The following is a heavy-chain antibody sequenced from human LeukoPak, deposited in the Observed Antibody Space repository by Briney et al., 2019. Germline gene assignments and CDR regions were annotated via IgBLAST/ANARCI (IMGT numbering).Heavy chain of an antibody. Sequence: SETLSLTCTVSGDSINYASYWGWIRRTPGKGLEWIGSIHRGGTTYFNPSLKSRVTMSIDLSKNQFSLKLTSVAAADSAMYYCAKSIAVAGTWIDNWGQGTLVLVSS. CDR1: GDSINYASY. J-gene: IGHJ4*02. CDR3: AKSIAVAGTWIDN. V-gene: IGHV4-38-2*02. CDR2: IHRGGTT. D-gene: IGHD6-19*01.